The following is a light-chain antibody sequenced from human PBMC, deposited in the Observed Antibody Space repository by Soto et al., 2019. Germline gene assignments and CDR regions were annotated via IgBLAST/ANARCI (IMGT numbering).Light chain of an antibody. Sequence: EIVLTQSPATLSLSPGERATLSCRASQSVSSYLDWFQQKPGQAPRLLIYDASNRATGIPARFSGSGSGTDFTLTISSLEPEDFAVYYCHQRRNWPRTFGQGTKLEIK. V-gene: IGKV3-11*01. CDR2: DAS. J-gene: IGKJ1*01. CDR3: HQRRNWPRT. CDR1: QSVSSY.